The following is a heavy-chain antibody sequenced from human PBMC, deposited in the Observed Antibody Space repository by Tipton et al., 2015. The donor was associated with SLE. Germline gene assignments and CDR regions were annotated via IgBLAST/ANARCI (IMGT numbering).Heavy chain of an antibody. V-gene: IGHV4-39*01. CDR3: ARHSSSWCKDWFDP. CDR1: GGSISSSSYY. CDR2: IYYSGST. D-gene: IGHD6-13*01. J-gene: IGHJ5*02. Sequence: TLSLTCTLSGGSISSSSYYWGWIRQPPGKGLEWIGSIYYSGSTYYNPSLKSRVTISVDTSKNQFSLKLSSVTAADTAVYYCARHSSSWCKDWFDPWGQGTLVTVSS.